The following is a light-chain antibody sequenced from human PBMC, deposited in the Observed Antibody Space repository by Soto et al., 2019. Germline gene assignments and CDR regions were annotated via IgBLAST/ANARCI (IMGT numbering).Light chain of an antibody. J-gene: IGKJ4*01. CDR1: QSVSSSY. Sequence: EIVSTQSPGTLSLSPGERATLSCRASQSVSSSYLAWYQQKPGKAPRLLIYGASSRATGLPDRFSRSGSGGDITVTISRLELDDLGVYYCPQYCSAARTFGGGTKVEIK. CDR2: GAS. CDR3: PQYCSAART. V-gene: IGKV3-20*01.